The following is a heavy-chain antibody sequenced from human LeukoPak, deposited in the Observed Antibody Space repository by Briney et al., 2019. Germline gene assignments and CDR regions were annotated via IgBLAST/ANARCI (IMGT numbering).Heavy chain of an antibody. V-gene: IGHV1-69*13. CDR3: ARDSGSSLADYYYGMDV. D-gene: IGHD1-26*01. CDR1: GGTFSSYA. CDR2: IIPIFGTA. J-gene: IGHJ6*02. Sequence: SMKVSCKASGGTFSSYAISWVRQAPGQGLEWMGGIIPIFGTANYAQKFQGRVTITADESTSTAYMELSSLRSEDTAVYYCARDSGSSLADYYYGMDVWGQGTTVTVSS.